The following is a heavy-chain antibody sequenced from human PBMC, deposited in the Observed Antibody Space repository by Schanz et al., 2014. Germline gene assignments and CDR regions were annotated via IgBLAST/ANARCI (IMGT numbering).Heavy chain of an antibody. D-gene: IGHD3-10*01. CDR2: VSRSTPDI. Sequence: EVQLVESGGGLVQPGGSLRLSCTASGFTFSSYSMNWVRQAPGKGLEWVSYVSRSTPDIYYADSVKGRFTISRDNAKNTLYLQMNSLRAEDTAVYYCARAALWFGDNCFDPWGQGTLVTVSS. CDR1: GFTFSSYS. J-gene: IGHJ5*02. CDR3: ARAALWFGDNCFDP. V-gene: IGHV3-48*04.